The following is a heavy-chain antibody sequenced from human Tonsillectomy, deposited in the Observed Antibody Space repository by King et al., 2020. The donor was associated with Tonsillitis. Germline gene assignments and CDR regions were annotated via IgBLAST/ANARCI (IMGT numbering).Heavy chain of an antibody. D-gene: IGHD4-17*01. V-gene: IGHV5-51*01. CDR3: ARRAVTPAGWFAP. Sequence: QLVQSGAEVKKTGESLRISCKVSGYRFTSFWIAWVRQIPGKGLEWIGIIYPADSDTGYSPSFQGQVTISADRSLNTAYLQWDSLKASDPAVYYCARRAVTPAGWFAPWGQGTLVTVS. J-gene: IGHJ5*02. CDR1: GYRFTSFW. CDR2: IYPADSDT.